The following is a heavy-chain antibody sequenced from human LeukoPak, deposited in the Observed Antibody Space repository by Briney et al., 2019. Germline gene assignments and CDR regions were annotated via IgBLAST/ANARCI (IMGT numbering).Heavy chain of an antibody. CDR1: GYTFTSYG. CDR3: ARVGSSWYRYYYGMDV. CDR2: ISAYNGNT. V-gene: IGHV1-18*01. D-gene: IGHD6-13*01. Sequence: ASVKVSCKASGYTFTSYGISWVRQAPGQGLEWMGWISAYNGNTNYAQKLQGRVTMTTDTSTSTAYMELRSLRSDDTAVYYCARVGSSWYRYYYGMDVWGQGTTVTVSS. J-gene: IGHJ6*02.